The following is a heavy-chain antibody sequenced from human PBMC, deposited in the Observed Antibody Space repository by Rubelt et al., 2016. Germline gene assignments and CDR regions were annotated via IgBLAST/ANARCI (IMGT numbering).Heavy chain of an antibody. CDR1: GFTFSSYA. D-gene: IGHD1-26*01. CDR2: ISYDGSNK. J-gene: IGHJ5*02. CDR3: AKDSHSGSYFVPLNH. Sequence: GGVVQPGRSLRLSCAASGFTFSSYAMHWVRQAPGKGLEWVAVISYDGSNKYYADSVKGRFTISRDNSKNTLYLQMNSLRAEDTAVYYCAKDSHSGSYFVPLNHWGQGTLVTVSS. V-gene: IGHV3-30*04.